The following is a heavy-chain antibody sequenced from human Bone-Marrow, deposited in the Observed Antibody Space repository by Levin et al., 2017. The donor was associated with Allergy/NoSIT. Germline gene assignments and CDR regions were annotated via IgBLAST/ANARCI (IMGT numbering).Heavy chain of an antibody. CDR3: ACHVRARRGLAV. D-gene: IGHD2-8*01. CDR1: GSISSYY. V-gene: IGHV4-59*08. Sequence: ASETLSLNCSVSGSISSYYWNWIRQSPGKGLEWIGYISYSGSTHYNPFLKSRVAMSVDMSKNQFSLKLNSLTAADTAVYFCACHVRARRGLAVWGRGTTVVVSS. J-gene: IGHJ6*02. CDR2: ISYSGST.